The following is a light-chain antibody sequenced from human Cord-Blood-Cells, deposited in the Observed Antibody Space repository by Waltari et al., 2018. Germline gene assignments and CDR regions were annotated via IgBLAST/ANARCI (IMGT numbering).Light chain of an antibody. CDR3: QQYNNWPWT. J-gene: IGKJ1*01. Sequence: EIVMTQSPATVSVSIGGRATLSCRASQSVSSNLAWYQHKPGQAPRLLIYCASTRATGSPARFSGSGSGTEFTLTISSLQSEDFAGYYCQQYNNWPWTFGQGTKVEIK. CDR1: QSVSSN. CDR2: CAS. V-gene: IGKV3-15*01.